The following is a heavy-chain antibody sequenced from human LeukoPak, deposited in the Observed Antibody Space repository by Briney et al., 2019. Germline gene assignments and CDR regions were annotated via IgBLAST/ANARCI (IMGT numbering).Heavy chain of an antibody. CDR1: GGSISSSSYY. V-gene: IGHV4-39*07. D-gene: IGHD5-18*01. Sequence: SETLSLTCTVSGGSISSSSYYWSWIRQPPGKGLEWIGEINHSGSTNYNPSLKSRVTISVDTSKNQFSLKLSSVTAADTAVYYCASGTARPYYYYGMDVWGQGTTVTVSS. CDR2: INHSGST. J-gene: IGHJ6*02. CDR3: ASGTARPYYYYGMDV.